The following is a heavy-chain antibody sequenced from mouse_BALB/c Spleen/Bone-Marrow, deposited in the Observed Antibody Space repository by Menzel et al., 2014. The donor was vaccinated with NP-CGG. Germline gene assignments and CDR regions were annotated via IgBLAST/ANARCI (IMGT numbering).Heavy chain of an antibody. CDR1: GYTLTSYW. V-gene: IGHV1-7*01. CDR3: ARGYYVMDY. Sequence: VQLQQSGAELAKPGASVKMSCKASGYTLTSYWMHWVKQRPGQGLEWIGYINPSSGYTEFNQRFKDKATLTADRSSSTAYMQLSSQTSEDSAVYYCARGYYVMDYWGQGTSVTVSS. J-gene: IGHJ4*01. CDR2: INPSSGYT.